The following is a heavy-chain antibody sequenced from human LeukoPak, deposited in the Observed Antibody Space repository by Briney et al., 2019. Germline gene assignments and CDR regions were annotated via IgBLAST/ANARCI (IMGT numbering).Heavy chain of an antibody. CDR3: ARASWVSSTDAVR. V-gene: IGHV3-23*01. J-gene: IGHJ4*02. CDR2: MRGNGET. CDR1: GLSFSSFA. Sequence: GGSLRLSCAASGLSFSSFAMSWVRQGPARGLEWVSSMRGNGETFYADSVKGRFTLSSDSSRNKVYFQLNNLRVEDTAIYYCARASWVSSTDAVRWGQGTLVTVSS. D-gene: IGHD3-16*01.